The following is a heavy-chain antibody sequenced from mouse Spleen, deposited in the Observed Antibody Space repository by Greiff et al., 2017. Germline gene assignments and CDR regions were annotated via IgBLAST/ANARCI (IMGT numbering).Heavy chain of an antibody. V-gene: IGHV2-2*01. CDR3: ARNSYGNYEAMDY. Sequence: QVQLQQSGPGLVQPSQSLSITCTVSGFSLTSYGVHWVRQSPGKGLEWLGVIWIGGSTDYNAAFISRLSISKDNSKSQVFFKMNSLQADDTAIYYCARNSYGNYEAMDYWGQGTSVTVSS. J-gene: IGHJ4*01. D-gene: IGHD2-10*02. CDR1: GFSLTSYG. CDR2: IWIGGST.